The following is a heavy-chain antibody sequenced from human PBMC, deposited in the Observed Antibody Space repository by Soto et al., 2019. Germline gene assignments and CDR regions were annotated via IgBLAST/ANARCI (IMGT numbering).Heavy chain of an antibody. J-gene: IGHJ6*02. CDR3: ARAAFRSGYYGYYYGMDV. D-gene: IGHD3-3*01. CDR1: GGTFSTHA. V-gene: IGHV1-69*01. Sequence: QVQLVQSGAEVKKPGSSVKVSCKASGGTFSTHAISWVRQAPGQGLEWLGGIIPTLGTPNYAQKFQGRVTVTADEYTSTAYMELSRLTSEDTAVYYCARAAFRSGYYGYYYGMDVWGQGIAVNV. CDR2: IIPTLGTP.